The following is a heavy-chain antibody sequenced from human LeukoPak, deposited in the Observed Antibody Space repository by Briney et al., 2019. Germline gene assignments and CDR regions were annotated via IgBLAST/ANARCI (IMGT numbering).Heavy chain of an antibody. V-gene: IGHV4-59*01. D-gene: IGHD3-9*01. CDR2: IYYSGST. J-gene: IGHJ4*02. Sequence: SETLSLTCTVSGGSISSYYWSWIRQPPGKGLEWIGYIYYSGSTNYNPSLKSRVTISVDTSKNQFSLKLSFVTAADTAVYYCARAARYYDILTGYYPIGTFDYWGQGTLVTVSS. CDR1: GGSISSYY. CDR3: ARAARYYDILTGYYPIGTFDY.